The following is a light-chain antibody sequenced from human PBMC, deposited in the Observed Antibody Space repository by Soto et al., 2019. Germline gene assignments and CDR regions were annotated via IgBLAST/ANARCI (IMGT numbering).Light chain of an antibody. V-gene: IGKV1-17*01. CDR2: EIY. Sequence: DMQMTQSPPSLSASAGDRVTITCRASQGVRNSLDWYQQKPGKAPQRVIYEIYNLQSGVPSRFSGSGSGTVFTLTISSLQPEDSATYFCLQHSNYPFTFGPGTKVDIK. J-gene: IGKJ3*01. CDR3: LQHSNYPFT. CDR1: QGVRNS.